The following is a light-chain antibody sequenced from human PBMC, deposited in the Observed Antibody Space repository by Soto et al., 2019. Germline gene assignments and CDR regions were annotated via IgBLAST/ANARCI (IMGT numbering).Light chain of an antibody. V-gene: IGKV1-33*01. Sequence: DIQMTQSPSSLSASVGDRVTIACQASQDISKYLNWYQFRPGQAPKLLIYDASTWETGVPSRFRGSGSGTHFTLTIISLQPEDVATYYCQQYDNLLALTFGGGTKVQIK. CDR1: QDISKY. CDR3: QQYDNLLALT. CDR2: DAS. J-gene: IGKJ4*01.